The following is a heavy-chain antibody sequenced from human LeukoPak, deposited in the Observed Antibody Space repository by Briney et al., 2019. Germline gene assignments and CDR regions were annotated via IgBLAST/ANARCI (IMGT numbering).Heavy chain of an antibody. Sequence: ASVKVSRKASGYTFTTYAIHWVRHAPGRSLEWVGRLNAGNGHEKYSQNFHDRITITRDTSASTVYMELTSLRSEDTAVYYCGKSAPSGFDPWGQGTLVTVSS. CDR2: LNAGNGHE. V-gene: IGHV1-3*01. CDR1: GYTFTTYA. CDR3: GKSAPSGFDP. J-gene: IGHJ5*02.